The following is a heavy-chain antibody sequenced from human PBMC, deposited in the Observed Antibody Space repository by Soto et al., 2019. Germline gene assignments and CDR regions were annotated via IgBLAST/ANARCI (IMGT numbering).Heavy chain of an antibody. V-gene: IGHV3-23*01. CDR3: AKEERGLRLGELTFDY. Sequence: EVQLLESGGGLVQPGGSLRLSCAASGFTFSSYAMRWVRQAPGKGLEWVSAISGSGGSTYYADSVKGRFTISRDNSKNRLYLQMNSLRAEDTAVYYCAKEERGLRLGELTFDYWGQGTLVTVSS. D-gene: IGHD3-16*01. CDR1: GFTFSSYA. CDR2: ISGSGGST. J-gene: IGHJ4*02.